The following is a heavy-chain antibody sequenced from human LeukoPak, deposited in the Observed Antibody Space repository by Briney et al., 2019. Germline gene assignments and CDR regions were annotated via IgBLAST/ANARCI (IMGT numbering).Heavy chain of an antibody. CDR2: ISGSGGST. D-gene: IGHD6-19*01. Sequence: GGSLRLSCAASGFTFSSYAMSWVRQAPGKGLEWVSAISGSGGSTYYADSVKGRFTISRDNSKNTLYLQMNSLRAEDTAVYYCAKDLCSGWYVWHYYYYGMDVWGQGTTVTVSS. CDR3: AKDLCSGWYVWHYYYYGMDV. CDR1: GFTFSSYA. J-gene: IGHJ6*02. V-gene: IGHV3-23*01.